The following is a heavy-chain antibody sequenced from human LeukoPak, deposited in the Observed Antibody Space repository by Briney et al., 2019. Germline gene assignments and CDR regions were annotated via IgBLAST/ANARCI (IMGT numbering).Heavy chain of an antibody. J-gene: IGHJ4*02. D-gene: IGHD3-10*01. Sequence: GGSLRLSCAASGFTFSSYSMNWVRQAPGKGLEWVSYISSSSSTIYYADSVKGRFTISRDNAKNSLYLQMNSLRAEDTAVYYCARAPRLMVRGVSLFDYWGQGTLVTVSS. CDR1: GFTFSSYS. V-gene: IGHV3-48*04. CDR3: ARAPRLMVRGVSLFDY. CDR2: ISSSSSTI.